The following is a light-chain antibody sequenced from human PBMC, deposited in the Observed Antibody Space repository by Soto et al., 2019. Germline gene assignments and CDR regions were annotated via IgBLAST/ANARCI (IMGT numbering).Light chain of an antibody. CDR1: QSINNY. J-gene: IGKJ5*01. V-gene: IGKV1-39*01. CDR2: AAS. CDR3: QQTYSTPPIP. Sequence: DIQMTQSPSSLSASIGDRITITCRASQSINNYLNWYQQKPGRAPNLLIYAASTLRSGVPSRFSGSGSGTDFTLTISSLQPEDFATYYCQQTYSTPPIPFGHGTRLHIK.